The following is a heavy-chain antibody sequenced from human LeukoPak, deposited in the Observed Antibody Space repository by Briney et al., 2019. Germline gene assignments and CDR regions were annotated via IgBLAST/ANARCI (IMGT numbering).Heavy chain of an antibody. D-gene: IGHD3-10*01. CDR3: ARQGWRRKKGKFGELSVSYYYYMDV. V-gene: IGHV4-34*01. Sequence: SETLSLTCAVYGGSFSGYYWSWIRQPPGKGLEWIGEINHSGSTNYNPSLKSRVTISVDTSKNQFSLKLSSVTAADTAVYYCARQGWRRKKGKFGELSVSYYYYMDVWGKGTTVTVSS. J-gene: IGHJ6*03. CDR1: GGSFSGYY. CDR2: INHSGST.